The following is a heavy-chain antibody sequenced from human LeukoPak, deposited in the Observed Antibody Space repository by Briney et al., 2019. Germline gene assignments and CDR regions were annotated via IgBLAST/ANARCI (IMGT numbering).Heavy chain of an antibody. CDR1: GFTFSSYA. CDR3: ARHGSGSYYSDYFDY. D-gene: IGHD3-10*01. J-gene: IGHJ4*02. Sequence: GGSLRLSCAASGFTFSSYAMSWVRQAPGKGLEWVSAISGSGGSTYYADSMKGRFTISRDNSKNTLYLQMNSLRAEDTAVYYCARHGSGSYYSDYFDYWGQRTLVTVSS. V-gene: IGHV3-23*01. CDR2: ISGSGGST.